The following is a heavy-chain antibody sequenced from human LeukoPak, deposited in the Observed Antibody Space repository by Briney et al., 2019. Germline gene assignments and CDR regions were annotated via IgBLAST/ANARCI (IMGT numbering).Heavy chain of an antibody. CDR3: AREAMIENAFDI. D-gene: IGHD3-22*01. J-gene: IGHJ3*02. CDR2: INPSGGST. V-gene: IGHV1-46*01. Sequence: ASVNVSCKASGYTFTSYYMHWVRQAPGQGLEWMGIINPSGGSTSYAQKFQGRVTMTRDMSTSTVYMELSSLRSEDTAVYYCAREAMIENAFDIWGQGTMVTVSS. CDR1: GYTFTSYY.